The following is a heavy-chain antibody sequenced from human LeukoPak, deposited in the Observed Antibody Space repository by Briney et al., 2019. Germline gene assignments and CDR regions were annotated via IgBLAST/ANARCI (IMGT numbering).Heavy chain of an antibody. CDR2: IKQDGSEK. Sequence: GALRLSCAASGFTFSSYWMSWVRQAPGKGLEWVANIKQDGSEKYYVDSVKGRFTTSRDNAKNSLFLQMNSLRAEDTAVYYCARVYYDILTGYHDAFDIWGQGTMVTVSS. V-gene: IGHV3-7*01. J-gene: IGHJ3*02. CDR1: GFTFSSYW. D-gene: IGHD3-9*01. CDR3: ARVYYDILTGYHDAFDI.